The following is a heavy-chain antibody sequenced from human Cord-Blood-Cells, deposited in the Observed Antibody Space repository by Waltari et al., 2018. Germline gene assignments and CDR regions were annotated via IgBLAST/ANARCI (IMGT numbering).Heavy chain of an antibody. V-gene: IGHV1-8*01. CDR3: ASLMAAAGNY. CDR1: GYTFTSYD. CDR2: KDPNRGNT. Sequence: QVQLVQSGAEVKKPGASVKVSCKASGYTFTSYDINWVRQATGQGLGRMGGKDPNRGNTGYAQKCQGRGTMTRNTSISTAYMELSSLRSEDTAVYYCASLMAAAGNYWGQGTLVTVAS. J-gene: IGHJ4*02. D-gene: IGHD6-13*01.